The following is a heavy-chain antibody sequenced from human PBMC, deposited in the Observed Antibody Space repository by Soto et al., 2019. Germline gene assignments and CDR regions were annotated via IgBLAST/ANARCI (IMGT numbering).Heavy chain of an antibody. Sequence: SETLSLTCTVSGGSISSYYWSWIRQPPGKGLEWIGYIYYSESTNYNPSLKSRVTISVDTSKNQFSLKLSSVTAADTAVYYCARHIAYYDFWSGYPTPQTYFDYWGQGTLVTVSS. CDR3: ARHIAYYDFWSGYPTPQTYFDY. CDR2: IYYSEST. D-gene: IGHD3-3*01. CDR1: GGSISSYY. J-gene: IGHJ4*02. V-gene: IGHV4-59*08.